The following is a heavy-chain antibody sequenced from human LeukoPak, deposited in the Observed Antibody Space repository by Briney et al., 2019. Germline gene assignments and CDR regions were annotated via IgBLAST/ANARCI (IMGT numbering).Heavy chain of an antibody. J-gene: IGHJ4*02. D-gene: IGHD3-22*01. V-gene: IGHV1-69*13. CDR1: GGTFSSYA. CDR2: IIPIFGTA. CDR3: ARGYYDSSCYYSPIFRY. Sequence: SVTVSCKASGGTFSSYAISWVRQAPGQGLEWMGGIIPIFGTANYAQKFQGRVTITADESTSTAYMELSSLRSEDTAVYYCARGYYDSSCYYSPIFRYWGQGTLVTVSS.